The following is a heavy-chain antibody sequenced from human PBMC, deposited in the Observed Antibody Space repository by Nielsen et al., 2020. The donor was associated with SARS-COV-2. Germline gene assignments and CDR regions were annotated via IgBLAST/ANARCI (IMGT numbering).Heavy chain of an antibody. V-gene: IGHV3-30-3*01. CDR3: ARDSRDSSGLDAFDI. Sequence: GESPKISCSASGFTFSSYAMHWVRQAPGKGLEWVAVISYDGSNKYYADSVKGRFTISRDNSKNTLYLQMNSLRAEDTAVYYCARDSRDSSGLDAFDIWGQGTMVTVSS. J-gene: IGHJ3*02. D-gene: IGHD3-22*01. CDR2: ISYDGSNK. CDR1: GFTFSSYA.